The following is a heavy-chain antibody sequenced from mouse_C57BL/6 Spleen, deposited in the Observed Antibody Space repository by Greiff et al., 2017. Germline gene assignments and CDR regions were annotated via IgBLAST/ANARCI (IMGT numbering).Heavy chain of an antibody. D-gene: IGHD2-1*01. CDR1: GFTFSSYA. J-gene: IGHJ3*01. Sequence: EVKLVESGAGLVKPGGSLKLSCAASGFTFSSYAMSWVRQTPEQRLEWVAYISSGGDCSYYADTVKGRFTISRDNARNTPYLQLRSLKSEDTAMYYCTRGGGNSFAYWGQGTLVTVSA. CDR2: ISSGGDCS. V-gene: IGHV5-9-1*02. CDR3: TRGGGNSFAY.